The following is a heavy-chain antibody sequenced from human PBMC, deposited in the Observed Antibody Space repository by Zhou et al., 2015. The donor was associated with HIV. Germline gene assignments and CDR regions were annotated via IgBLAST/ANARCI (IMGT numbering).Heavy chain of an antibody. J-gene: IGHJ4*02. CDR1: TSPSVTPG. Sequence: EVQLVESGGGLVQPWGVPETLLCSLWTSPSVTPGCTGSAKVQGKGLMWVSRINTDGSSTTYADSVKGRFTISRDNAKNTLYLQMNSLRVEDTGVYYCARPRFEAYHDYWGQGTLVTVSS. V-gene: IGHV3-74*02. CDR3: ARPRFEAYHDY. D-gene: IGHD2-2*01. CDR2: INTDGSST.